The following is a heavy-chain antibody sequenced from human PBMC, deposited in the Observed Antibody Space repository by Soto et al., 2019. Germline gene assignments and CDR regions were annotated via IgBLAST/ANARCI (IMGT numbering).Heavy chain of an antibody. D-gene: IGHD3-22*01. J-gene: IGHJ1*01. Sequence: GGSLRLSCAASGFTFNTYGMHWVRQAPGKGLEWVAVIWYDGTNKYYADSVKGRFTISRDNSKNTLYLQMNSLRAEDTAVYYCARDDQYYYDSSGYYAEYFNHWGRGTLVTVSS. V-gene: IGHV3-33*01. CDR1: GFTFNTYG. CDR3: ARDDQYYYDSSGYYAEYFNH. CDR2: IWYDGTNK.